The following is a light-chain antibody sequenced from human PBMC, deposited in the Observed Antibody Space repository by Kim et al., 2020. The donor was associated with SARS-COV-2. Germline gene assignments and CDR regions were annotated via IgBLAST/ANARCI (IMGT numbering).Light chain of an antibody. CDR3: SSYAGSNNV. V-gene: IGLV2-8*01. Sequence: QSVLTQPPSASGSPGQSVTISCTGTSSDVGGYNYVSWYQQHPGKAPKLMIYEVSKRHSGVPDRFSGSKSGNTASLTVSGLQAEDEADYYCSSYAGSNNVFGTGTKVTVL. CDR1: SSDVGGYNY. CDR2: EVS. J-gene: IGLJ1*01.